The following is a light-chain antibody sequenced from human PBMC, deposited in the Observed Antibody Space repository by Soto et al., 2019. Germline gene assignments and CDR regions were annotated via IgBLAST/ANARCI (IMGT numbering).Light chain of an antibody. CDR2: DAS. Sequence: DIQMTQSPSTLSASVGDRVTITCRASQGISRWLAWYQQKPGKAPNLLIYDASSLESGVPSRFSGSGSGTEFTLTIISLQPDDFATYYCQQYNSYSFTFGGGTEVEIK. CDR1: QGISRW. J-gene: IGKJ4*01. CDR3: QQYNSYSFT. V-gene: IGKV1-5*01.